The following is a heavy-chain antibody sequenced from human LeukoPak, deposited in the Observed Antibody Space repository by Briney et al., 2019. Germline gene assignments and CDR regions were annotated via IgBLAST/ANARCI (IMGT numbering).Heavy chain of an antibody. CDR1: GFTFSSYA. J-gene: IGHJ6*03. Sequence: GGSLRLSCAASGFTFSSYAMSWVRQAPGKGLEWVSAISGSGGSTYYAESVKGRFTISRDNSKNTLYLQMNSLRAEDTAVYYCARGGDTYYDILTGYYIDYYMDVWGKGTTVTVPS. CDR3: ARGGDTYYDILTGYYIDYYMDV. D-gene: IGHD3-9*01. V-gene: IGHV3-23*01. CDR2: ISGSGGST.